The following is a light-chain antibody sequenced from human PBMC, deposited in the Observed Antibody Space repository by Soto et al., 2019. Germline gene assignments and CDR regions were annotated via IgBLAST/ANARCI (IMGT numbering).Light chain of an antibody. CDR3: SSYTSSTAYV. Sequence: QSVLSQPASVCGSPGQSITISCTGTISDVGGYNYVSWYQLHPGKAPKLMVYEVSNRPSGVSNRFSGYKYGNTASLTISGLQAEDEADYYCSSYTSSTAYVFGTGTKVTV. V-gene: IGLV2-14*01. CDR1: ISDVGGYNY. J-gene: IGLJ1*01. CDR2: EVS.